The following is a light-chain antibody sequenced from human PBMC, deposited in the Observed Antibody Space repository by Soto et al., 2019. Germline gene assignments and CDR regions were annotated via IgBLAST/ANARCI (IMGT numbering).Light chain of an antibody. J-gene: IGLJ1*01. V-gene: IGLV1-40*01. CDR2: GNS. CDR1: SPNIGAGYD. CDR3: QSYDSSLSGFV. Sequence: QSVLTQPPSVSGAPGRGVTTSALGSSPNIGAGYDLPWYQQLPGTAPKPLIYGNSNRPSGVPDRFSGSKSGTSASLAITGLQAEDEADYYCQSYDSSLSGFVFGTGTKVTVL.